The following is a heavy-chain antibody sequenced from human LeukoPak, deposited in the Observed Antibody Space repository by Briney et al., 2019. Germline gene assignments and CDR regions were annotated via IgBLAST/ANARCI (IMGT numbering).Heavy chain of an antibody. CDR2: INPDSGDT. Sequence: ASVKVSCKASENTFTGYFIHWVRQAPGQGLEWMGWINPDSGDTAYAQKFQARVTMTRDTSISTAYMELSMLRSDDTAVYYCASRGYCSGARCPFDYWGQGTLVTVSS. D-gene: IGHD2-15*01. J-gene: IGHJ4*02. CDR1: ENTFTGYF. V-gene: IGHV1-2*02. CDR3: ASRGYCSGARCPFDY.